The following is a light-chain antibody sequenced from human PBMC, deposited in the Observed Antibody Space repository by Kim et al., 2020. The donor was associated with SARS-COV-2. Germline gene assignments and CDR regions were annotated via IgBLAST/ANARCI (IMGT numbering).Light chain of an antibody. CDR1: QTVNRSY. CDR2: GTS. V-gene: IGKV3-20*01. J-gene: IGKJ2*01. Sequence: EIVLTQSPGTLSVSPGDRATLSCKASQTVNRSYLAWYQHRRGQSPRLLIYGTSNRATGVPDRFSGIGSGTNFTLIIDRLEPEYFAVYYCQQYVSSPPMFAFGQGTKLEI. CDR3: QQYVSSPPMFA.